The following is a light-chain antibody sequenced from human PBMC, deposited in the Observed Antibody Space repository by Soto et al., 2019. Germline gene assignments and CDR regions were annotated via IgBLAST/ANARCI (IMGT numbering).Light chain of an antibody. Sequence: DIPLTQSPSSLSASVGDRVTNTCRVSQGISSHLNWYRQKPGEVPKLLIYSASNLQSGVPSRFSGSGSGTDFTLTISSLQPEDVANYYGQRTYNVLGTLGQGTKLEIK. CDR2: SAS. J-gene: IGKJ2*01. CDR3: QRTYNVLGT. CDR1: QGISSH. V-gene: IGKV1-27*01.